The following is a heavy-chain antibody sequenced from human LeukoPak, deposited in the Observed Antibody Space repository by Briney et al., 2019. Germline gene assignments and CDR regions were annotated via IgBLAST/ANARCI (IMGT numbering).Heavy chain of an antibody. CDR2: IIPIFGTA. V-gene: IGHV1-69*13. CDR1: GGTFSSYA. CDR3: ARGTRKISVAGTFDY. J-gene: IGHJ4*02. D-gene: IGHD6-19*01. Sequence: VASVKVSCKASGGTFSSYAISWVRQAPGQGLEWMGGIIPIFGTANYAQKFQGRVTITADESTSTAYMELNSLRSEDTAVYYCARGTRKISVAGTFDYWGQGTLVTVSS.